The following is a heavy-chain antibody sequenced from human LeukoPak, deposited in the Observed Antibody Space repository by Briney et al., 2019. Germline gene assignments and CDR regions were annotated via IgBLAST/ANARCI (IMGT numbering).Heavy chain of an antibody. CDR3: ARVWCSSTSCYFFDY. CDR2: INHSGST. CDR1: GGSFSGYY. J-gene: IGHJ4*02. Sequence: PSETLSLTCAVCGGSFSGYYWSWIRQPPGKGLEWIGEINHSGSTNYNPSLKSRVTISVDTSKNQFSLKLSSVTAADTAVYYCARVWCSSTSCYFFDYWGQGTLVTVSS. V-gene: IGHV4-34*01. D-gene: IGHD2-2*01.